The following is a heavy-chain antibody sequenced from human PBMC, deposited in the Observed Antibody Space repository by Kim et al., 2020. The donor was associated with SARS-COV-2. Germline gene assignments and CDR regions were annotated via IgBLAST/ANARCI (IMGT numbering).Heavy chain of an antibody. V-gene: IGHV4-4*02. CDR3: ARVVGGAIFGMVLKNYGMDV. CDR2: IYHSGIT. J-gene: IGHJ6*02. D-gene: IGHD3-3*01. CDR1: GGSISSSNW. Sequence: SETLSLTCAVSGGSISSSNWWSWVRQPPGKGLEWIGEIYHSGITKYNPSLQSRVTISVDKSKNQFSLKLSSVTAADTAVYYCARVVGGAIFGMVLKNYGMDVWGQGTAVTVSS.